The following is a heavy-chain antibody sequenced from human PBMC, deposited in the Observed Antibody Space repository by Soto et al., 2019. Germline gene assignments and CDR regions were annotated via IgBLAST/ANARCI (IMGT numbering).Heavy chain of an antibody. CDR3: AKAVGQYLYFFNN. CDR2: IDTSGHNT. J-gene: IGHJ4*02. V-gene: IGHV3-23*01. D-gene: IGHD3-9*01. CDR1: GLTFSRYA. Sequence: EVQVLESRGGLIQPGGSLRLSCAFSGLTFSRYAASWVRQAPGKGLEWVSGIDTSGHNTYYADFVKGRFTISRDNSNNTLFLHMNNLRAEDTAVYYCAKAVGQYLYFFNNWGQGILVTVSS.